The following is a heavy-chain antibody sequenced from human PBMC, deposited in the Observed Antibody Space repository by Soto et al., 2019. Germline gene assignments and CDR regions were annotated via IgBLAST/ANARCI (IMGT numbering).Heavy chain of an antibody. CDR1: GFTFSTYW. D-gene: IGHD6-19*01. Sequence: GGSLRLSCAASGFTFSTYWMSWVRQAPGKGLEWVANIKQDKNEIYYADSVKGCFTISRDNAKNSLYLQMNGLRVEDTAVYFCARDKEDRSASGSRFDYWGQGVLVTVSS. V-gene: IGHV3-7*01. CDR2: IKQDKNEI. J-gene: IGHJ4*02. CDR3: ARDKEDRSASGSRFDY.